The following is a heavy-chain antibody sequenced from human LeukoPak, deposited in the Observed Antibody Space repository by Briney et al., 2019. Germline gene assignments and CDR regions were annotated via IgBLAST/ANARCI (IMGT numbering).Heavy chain of an antibody. J-gene: IGHJ6*02. D-gene: IGHD4-17*01. Sequence: GGSLRLSCAASGFTFSSYAMHWVRQAPGKGLEWVAVISYDGSNKYYTDSVKGRFTISRDNSKNTLYLRMNSLRAEDTAVYYCARVPNYGDRDSYGMDVWGQGTTVTVSS. CDR3: ARVPNYGDRDSYGMDV. CDR1: GFTFSSYA. V-gene: IGHV3-30-3*01. CDR2: ISYDGSNK.